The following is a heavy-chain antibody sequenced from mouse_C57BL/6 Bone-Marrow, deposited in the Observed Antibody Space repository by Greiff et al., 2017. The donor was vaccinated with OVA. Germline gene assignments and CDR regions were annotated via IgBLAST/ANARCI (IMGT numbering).Heavy chain of an antibody. CDR1: GYTFTSYW. Sequence: VQLQQPGAELVKPGASVKLSCKASGYTFTSYWMHWVKQRPGQGLEWIGMIHPNSGSTNYNEKFKSKATLTVDKSSSTAYMQLSSLTSEDSAVYYCARRERGRGFDYWGQGTTLTVSS. V-gene: IGHV1-64*01. CDR2: IHPNSGST. D-gene: IGHD4-1*01. J-gene: IGHJ2*01. CDR3: ARRERGRGFDY.